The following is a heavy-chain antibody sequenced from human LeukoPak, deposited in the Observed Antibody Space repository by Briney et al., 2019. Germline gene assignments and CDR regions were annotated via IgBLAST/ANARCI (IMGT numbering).Heavy chain of an antibody. D-gene: IGHD5-18*01. J-gene: IGHJ6*03. CDR2: INPNSGGT. Sequence: ASVKVSCKASGYTFTGYYMHWVRQAPGQGLEWMGWINPNSGGTNYAQKFQGRVTMTRDTSISTAYMELSRLRSDDTAVYYCARVFRSPSPVTVDTAMVRGGGYYYYYMGVWGKGTTVTISS. CDR1: GYTFTGYY. CDR3: ARVFRSPSPVTVDTAMVRGGGYYYYYMGV. V-gene: IGHV1-2*02.